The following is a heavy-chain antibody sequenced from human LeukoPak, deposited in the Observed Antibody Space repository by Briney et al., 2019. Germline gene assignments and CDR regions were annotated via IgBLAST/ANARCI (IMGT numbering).Heavy chain of an antibody. CDR1: GGSFSGYY. CDR2: INHSGST. Sequence: SETLSLTCAVYGGSFSGYYWSWIRQPPGKGLEWIGEINHSGSTNYNPSLKSRVTISVDTSKNQFSLKLSSVTVADTAVYYCARGPRIMITFGGVIVMPFDYWGQGTLVTVSS. CDR3: ARGPRIMITFGGVIVMPFDY. J-gene: IGHJ4*02. D-gene: IGHD3-16*02. V-gene: IGHV4-34*01.